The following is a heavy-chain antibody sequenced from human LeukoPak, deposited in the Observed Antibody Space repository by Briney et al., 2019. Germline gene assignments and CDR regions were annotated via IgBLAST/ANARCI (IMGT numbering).Heavy chain of an antibody. J-gene: IGHJ4*02. D-gene: IGHD1-26*01. V-gene: IGHV1-18*01. CDR3: ARDVREWERLRAGDEFDY. Sequence: ASVKVSCKASGYTFTSYGISWVRQAPGQGLEWMGWISAYNGNTNYAQKLQGRVTMTTDTSTSTAYMELRSLRSDDTAVYYCARDVREWERLRAGDEFDYWGQGTLVTVSS. CDR1: GYTFTSYG. CDR2: ISAYNGNT.